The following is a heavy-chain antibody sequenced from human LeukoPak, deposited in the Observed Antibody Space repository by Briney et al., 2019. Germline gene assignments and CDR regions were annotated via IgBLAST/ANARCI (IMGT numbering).Heavy chain of an antibody. Sequence: GESLQIPCRASAYSFTSSYIGSWLRLPPEDGLGLGMLFHDDSDTTYSPSFQGHVTTSADNSISTAYLQWSSLKASDITMYYCARSKRNYCTNGASPIAERKWGQGTLVTVSS. CDR1: AYSFTSSY. V-gene: IGHV5-51*01. D-gene: IGHD2-8*01. CDR3: ARSKRNYCTNGASPIAERK. J-gene: IGHJ4*02. CDR2: LFHDDSDT.